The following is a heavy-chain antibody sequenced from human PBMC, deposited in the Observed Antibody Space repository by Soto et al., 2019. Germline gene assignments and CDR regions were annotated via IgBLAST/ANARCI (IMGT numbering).Heavy chain of an antibody. Sequence: GLTLRRPWEAGGCSFTSYWMQWVRQAPGNELVWLAGVQSAGTTPTYADSVERRFTLSRDHAKNTLFLQMNSLTPEDTAPSHCASLFASTYSPRPFDFWGRGTQVTVSS. D-gene: IGHD2-21*01. J-gene: IGHJ4*02. V-gene: IGHV3-74*03. CDR1: GCSFTSYW. CDR2: VQSAGTTP. CDR3: ASLFASTYSPRPFDF.